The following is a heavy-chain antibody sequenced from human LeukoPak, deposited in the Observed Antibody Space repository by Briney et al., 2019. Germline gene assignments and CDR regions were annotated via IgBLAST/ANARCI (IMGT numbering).Heavy chain of an antibody. V-gene: IGHV3-7*01. CDR1: GFTFSSYW. J-gene: IGHJ4*02. Sequence: GGSLRLSCAASGFTFSSYWMSWVRQPPGKGLEWVANIKHDGSEAYYVDSVKGRFTISRDNAKNSLYLQMNSLRAEDTAVYYCARDLKYSSGWYDYWGQGTLVTVSS. D-gene: IGHD6-19*01. CDR3: ARDLKYSSGWYDY. CDR2: IKHDGSEA.